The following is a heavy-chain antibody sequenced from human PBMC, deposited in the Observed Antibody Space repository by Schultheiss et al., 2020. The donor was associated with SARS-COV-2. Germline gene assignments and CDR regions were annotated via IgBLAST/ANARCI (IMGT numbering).Heavy chain of an antibody. J-gene: IGHJ5*02. CDR1: GFTFSSYW. D-gene: IGHD1-7*01. CDR2: IKQDGSEK. CDR3: ARVSRTSWFDP. Sequence: GESLKISCAASGFTFSSYWMSWVRQAPGKGLEWVANIKQDGSEKYYVDSVKGRFTISRDNAKNSLYLQMNSLSAEDTAVYYCARVSRTSWFDPWGQGTLVTVSS. V-gene: IGHV3-7*02.